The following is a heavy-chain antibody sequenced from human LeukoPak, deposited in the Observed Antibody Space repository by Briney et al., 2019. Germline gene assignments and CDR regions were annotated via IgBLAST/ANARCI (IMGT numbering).Heavy chain of an antibody. CDR1: GFTFSSYG. CDR2: ISGSGGST. V-gene: IGHV3-23*01. J-gene: IGHJ4*02. D-gene: IGHD4-17*01. Sequence: GGSLRLSCAASGFTFSSYGMSWVRQAPGKGLEWVSAISGSGGSTYYADSVKGRFTISRDNSKNTLYLQMNSLRAEDTAVYYCAKDGVQGYGDYYDLWGQGTLVTVSS. CDR3: AKDGVQGYGDYYDL.